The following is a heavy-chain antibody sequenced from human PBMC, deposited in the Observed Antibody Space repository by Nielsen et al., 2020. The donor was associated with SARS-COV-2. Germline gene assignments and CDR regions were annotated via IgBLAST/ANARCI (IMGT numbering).Heavy chain of an antibody. J-gene: IGHJ4*02. Sequence: GESLKISCAASGFTFSSYAMSWIRQAPGKGLEWVSGISGSGGSTHYADSVKGRFTISRDNSKNTLYLQMNSLRAEDTAIYYCAKRFLTAAPDYWGQGTLVTVSS. CDR1: GFTFSSYA. CDR3: AKRFLTAAPDY. D-gene: IGHD3-3*01. CDR2: ISGSGGST. V-gene: IGHV3-23*01.